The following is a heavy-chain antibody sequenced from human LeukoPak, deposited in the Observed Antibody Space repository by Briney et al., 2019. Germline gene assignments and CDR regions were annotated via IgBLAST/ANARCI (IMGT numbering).Heavy chain of an antibody. J-gene: IGHJ1*01. CDR2: ISYDGSKK. CDR3: ARTSGSYYGSAEYFQH. D-gene: IGHD1-26*01. V-gene: IGHV3-30-3*01. Sequence: PGGSLRLSCAASGFTFTSYAMHWVRQAPGKGLEWVAVISYDGSKKYYADSVKGRFTISRDNAKNSLYLQMNSLRAEDTAVYYCARTSGSYYGSAEYFQHWGQGTLVTVSS. CDR1: GFTFTSYA.